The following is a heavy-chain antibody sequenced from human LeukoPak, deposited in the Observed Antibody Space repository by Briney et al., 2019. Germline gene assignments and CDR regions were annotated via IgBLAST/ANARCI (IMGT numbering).Heavy chain of an antibody. V-gene: IGHV3-30*02. CDR1: GFTFSSYG. J-gene: IGHJ4*02. Sequence: PGGSLRLSCAASGFTFSSYGMHWVRQAPGKGLEWVAFIRYDGSNKYYADSVKGRFTISRDNSKNTLYLQMNSLRAEDTAVYYCAKDSSMGTMVRGVIQYFDYWGQGTLVTVSS. CDR2: IRYDGSNK. CDR3: AKDSSMGTMVRGVIQYFDY. D-gene: IGHD3-10*01.